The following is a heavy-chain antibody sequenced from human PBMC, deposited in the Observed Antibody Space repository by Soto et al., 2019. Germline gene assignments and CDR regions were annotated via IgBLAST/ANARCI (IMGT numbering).Heavy chain of an antibody. CDR2: ISYDGSNK. D-gene: IGHD3-3*01. V-gene: IGHV3-30*18. CDR1: GFTFSSYG. CDR3: AKDWGYYLSPQVRMDV. Sequence: PGGSLRLSCAASGFTFSSYGMHWVRQAPGKGLEWVAVISYDGSNKYYADSVKGRFTISRDNSKNTLYLQMNSLRAEDTAVYYCAKDWGYYLSPQVRMDVWGQGTTVTVSS. J-gene: IGHJ6*02.